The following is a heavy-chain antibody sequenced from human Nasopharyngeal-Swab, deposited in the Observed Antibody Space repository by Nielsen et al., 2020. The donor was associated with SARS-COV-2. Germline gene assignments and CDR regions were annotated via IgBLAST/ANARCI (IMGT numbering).Heavy chain of an antibody. J-gene: IGHJ5*02. CDR3: ATLTVGGNNWFDP. D-gene: IGHD4-23*01. Sequence: VRQMPGKGLEWMGRIDPSDSYTNYSPSFQGHVTISADKSISTAYLQWSSLKASDTAMYYCATLTVGGNNWFDPWDQGTLVPSPQ. V-gene: IGHV5-10-1*01. CDR2: IDPSDSYT.